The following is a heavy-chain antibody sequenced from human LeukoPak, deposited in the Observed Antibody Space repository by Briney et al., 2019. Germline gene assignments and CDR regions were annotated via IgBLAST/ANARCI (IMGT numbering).Heavy chain of an antibody. CDR3: ARHVRYYYGMDV. V-gene: IGHV4-59*08. CDR1: GGSISSYY. J-gene: IGHJ6*02. Sequence: SETLSLTCTVSGGSISSYYWSWIRQPPGKGLEWIGYIYYSGSTNYNPSLESRVTISVDTSKNQFSLKLSSVTAADTAVYYCARHVRYYYGMDVWGQGTTVTVSS. CDR2: IYYSGST.